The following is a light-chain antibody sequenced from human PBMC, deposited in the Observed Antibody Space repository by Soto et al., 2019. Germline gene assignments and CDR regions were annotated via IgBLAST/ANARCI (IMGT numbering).Light chain of an antibody. CDR3: SSYTIISTVL. J-gene: IGLJ2*01. CDR2: DVS. CDR1: SSDVGGYNY. Sequence: QSALTQPASVSGSPGQSITISWTATSSDVGGYNYVSWYQQHPGKAPKLMIYDVSGRPSGVSNRFSGSKSGNTASLTISGLQAEDEADYYCSSYTIISTVLFGGGTKLTVL. V-gene: IGLV2-14*03.